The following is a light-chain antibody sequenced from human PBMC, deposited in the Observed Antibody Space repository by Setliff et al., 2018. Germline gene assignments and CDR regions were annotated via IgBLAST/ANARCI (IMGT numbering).Light chain of an antibody. V-gene: IGLV2-8*01. Sequence: QSVLAQPPSASGPPGQSVTISCTGTSSDVGGYNYVSWYQQHPGKAPKLMIYEVSKRPSGVPDRFSGSKSGNTASLTVSGLQAEDEADYYCSSYAGSNNFPYVFGTGTKVT. J-gene: IGLJ1*01. CDR2: EVS. CDR1: SSDVGGYNY. CDR3: SSYAGSNNFPYV.